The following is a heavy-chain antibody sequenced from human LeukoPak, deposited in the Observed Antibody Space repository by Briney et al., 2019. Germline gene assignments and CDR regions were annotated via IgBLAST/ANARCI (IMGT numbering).Heavy chain of an antibody. D-gene: IGHD2-15*01. J-gene: IGHJ4*02. CDR1: GGSISSYY. Sequence: KPSETLSLTCTVSGGSISSYYWTWLRQPPGEGLEWIGYIYYTGSTNYSPSLKSRVTMAVDTSKNQFSLKLYSVTAADTAVYYCASAPDGVVAAFDYWGQGALVTASS. CDR3: ASAPDGVVAAFDY. V-gene: IGHV4-59*01. CDR2: IYYTGST.